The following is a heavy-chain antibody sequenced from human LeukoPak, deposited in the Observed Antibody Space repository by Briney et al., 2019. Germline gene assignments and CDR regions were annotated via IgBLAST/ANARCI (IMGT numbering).Heavy chain of an antibody. D-gene: IGHD5-24*01. Sequence: GGSLRLSCAASGFTFDDYAMHWVRQAPGKGLEWVSGISWNSGSIDYADSVKGRFTISRDNAKNSLYLQMNSLRAEDMALYYCAKDMGSRDGYNFEGGGFDYWGQGTLVTVSS. V-gene: IGHV3-9*03. CDR3: AKDMGSRDGYNFEGGGFDY. CDR1: GFTFDDYA. CDR2: ISWNSGSI. J-gene: IGHJ4*02.